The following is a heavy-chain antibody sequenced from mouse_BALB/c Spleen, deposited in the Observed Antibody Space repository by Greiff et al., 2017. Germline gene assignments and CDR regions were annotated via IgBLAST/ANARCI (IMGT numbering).Heavy chain of an antibody. CDR2: ISYDGSN. CDR1: GYSITSGYY. V-gene: IGHV3-6*02. J-gene: IGHJ4*01. CDR3: ARSGSPYAMDY. Sequence: VQLQQSGPGLVKPSQSLSLTCSVTGYSITSGYYWNWIRQFPGNKLEWMGYISYDGSNNYNPSLKNRISITRDTSKNQFFLKLNSVTTEDTATYYCARSGSPYAMDYWGQGTSVTVSS.